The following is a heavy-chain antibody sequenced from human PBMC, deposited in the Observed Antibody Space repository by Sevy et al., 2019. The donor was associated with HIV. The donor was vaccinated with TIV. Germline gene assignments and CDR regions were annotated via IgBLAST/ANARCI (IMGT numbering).Heavy chain of an antibody. D-gene: IGHD1-26*01. CDR3: ARGENDDEFFQY. CDR2: TSYDGSHK. V-gene: IGHV3-30*19. J-gene: IGHJ1*01. CDR1: GFTFNYYA. Sequence: GGSLRLSCAASGFTFNYYAMHWVRQAPGKGLEWVAVTSYDGSHKYYADSVKGRFIVSRDNSRNILSLEMSSLTRDDTAVYYCARGENDDEFFQYWGQGTLVTVSS.